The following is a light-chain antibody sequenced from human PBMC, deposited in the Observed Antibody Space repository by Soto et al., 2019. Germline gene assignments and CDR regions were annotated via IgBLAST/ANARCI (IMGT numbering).Light chain of an antibody. CDR1: SSDVGRHNA. J-gene: IGLJ1*01. CDR3: SSYRVGGSYV. CDR2: DVS. V-gene: IGLV2-14*03. Sequence: QSVLTQPASVSGSPGQSITISCSGTSSDVGRHNAVSWYQQHPGKVPQLMIYDVSIRPSGISDRLSASKSGNMASLTISGLQAEDEADYYYSSYRVGGSYVFGTGTKVNVL.